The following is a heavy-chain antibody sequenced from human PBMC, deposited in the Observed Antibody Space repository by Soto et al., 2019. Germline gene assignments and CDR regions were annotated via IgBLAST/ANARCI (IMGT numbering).Heavy chain of an antibody. Sequence: SDTLSLTCAVYGGSFSDFYWSWIRQPPGKGLEWIGYIYYSGSTNYNPSLKSRVTISVDTSKNQFSLKLSSVTAADTAVYYCARLLWFGELSAFDYWGQGTLVTVSS. CDR3: ARLLWFGELSAFDY. V-gene: IGHV4-59*01. CDR2: IYYSGST. CDR1: GGSFSDFY. J-gene: IGHJ4*02. D-gene: IGHD3-10*01.